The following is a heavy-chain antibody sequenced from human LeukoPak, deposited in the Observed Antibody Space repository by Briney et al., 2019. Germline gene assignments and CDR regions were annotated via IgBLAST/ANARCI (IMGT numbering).Heavy chain of an antibody. V-gene: IGHV4-34*01. D-gene: IGHD3-10*01. CDR3: ARGGRYYGSGSYYAGWFDP. Sequence: SETLSLTCAVYGGSFSGYYWSWIRQPPGKGLEWIGVINHSGSTNYNPSLKSRATISVDTSKNQFSLKLSSVTAADTAVYYCARGGRYYGSGSYYAGWFDPWGQGTLVTVSS. J-gene: IGHJ5*02. CDR1: GGSFSGYY. CDR2: INHSGST.